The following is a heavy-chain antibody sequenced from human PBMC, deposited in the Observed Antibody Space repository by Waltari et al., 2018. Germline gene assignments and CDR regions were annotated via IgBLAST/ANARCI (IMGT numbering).Heavy chain of an antibody. Sequence: QVQLQESGPALVKPSQTLSLTCTVSGRSINTIGNYWTWIRQHPGKGLEWIGYIYFTGSTQYNPSLESRVTISADSSKNQFFLSLTSVTAADTAVYYCARGFYDSREYPHWGQGSLVTVSA. V-gene: IGHV4-31*03. J-gene: IGHJ4*02. CDR1: GRSINTIGNY. D-gene: IGHD5-12*01. CDR3: ARGFYDSREYPH. CDR2: IYFTGST.